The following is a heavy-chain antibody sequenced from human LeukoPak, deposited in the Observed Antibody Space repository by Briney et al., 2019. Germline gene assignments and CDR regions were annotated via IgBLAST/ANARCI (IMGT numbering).Heavy chain of an antibody. CDR2: IWYDGSNK. J-gene: IGHJ3*02. D-gene: IGHD4-17*01. CDR1: GFTFSSYG. Sequence: GGSLRLSCAASGFTFSSYGMHWVRQAPGKGLEWAAVIWYDGSNKYYADSVKGRFTISRDNSKNTLYLQMNSLRAEDTAVYYCAKDYGDYEESAFDIWGQGTMVTVSS. V-gene: IGHV3-33*06. CDR3: AKDYGDYEESAFDI.